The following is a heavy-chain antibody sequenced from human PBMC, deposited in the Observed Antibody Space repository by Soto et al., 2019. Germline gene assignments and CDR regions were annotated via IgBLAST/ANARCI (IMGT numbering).Heavy chain of an antibody. CDR3: AREVAAAGKYYYYGMDV. D-gene: IGHD6-13*01. CDR1: GGSISSGGYY. J-gene: IGHJ6*02. CDR2: IHYSGST. V-gene: IGHV4-31*03. Sequence: SETLSLTCTVSGGSISSGGYYWSWIRQHPGKGLEWIGYIHYSGSTYYNPSLKSRVTISVDTSKNQFSLKLSSVTAADTAVYYCAREVAAAGKYYYYGMDVWGQGTTVTVSS.